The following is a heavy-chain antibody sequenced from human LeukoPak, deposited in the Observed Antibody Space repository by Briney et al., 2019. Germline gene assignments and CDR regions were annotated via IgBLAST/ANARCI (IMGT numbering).Heavy chain of an antibody. Sequence: ASLKVSCTASGYTFTDYYIHCVRQAPGQGLEWMRRINPNSGGTNYAQKFQGRLTVTRDTSISTAYMELSSLSSDDTAVYYCARGAGFGELFTLTHLYYFDNWGQGTLVTVSS. CDR3: ARGAGFGELFTLTHLYYFDN. J-gene: IGHJ4*02. CDR1: GYTFTDYY. V-gene: IGHV1-2*06. CDR2: INPNSGGT. D-gene: IGHD3-10*01.